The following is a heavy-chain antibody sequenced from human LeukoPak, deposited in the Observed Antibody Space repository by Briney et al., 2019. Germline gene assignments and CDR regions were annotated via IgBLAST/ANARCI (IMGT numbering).Heavy chain of an antibody. D-gene: IGHD4-17*01. Sequence: PGGSLRLSCAASGFTFSSYAMSWVRQAPGKGLEWVSAISGSGGSTYYADSVKGRFTISRDNSKNSLYLQMNSLRAEDTAVYYCARNVGDYGDYGWGQGTLVTVSS. CDR3: ARNVGDYGDYG. CDR1: GFTFSSYA. CDR2: ISGSGGST. J-gene: IGHJ4*02. V-gene: IGHV3-23*01.